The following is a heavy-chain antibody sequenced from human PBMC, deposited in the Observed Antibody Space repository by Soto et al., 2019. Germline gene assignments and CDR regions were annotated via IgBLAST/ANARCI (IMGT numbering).Heavy chain of an antibody. CDR3: AREGEIEYSGQLDY. CDR2: IYYSGST. CDR1: GGSISSSSYY. J-gene: IGHJ4*02. V-gene: IGHV4-39*02. Sequence: SETLSLTCTVSGGSISSSSYYWGWIRQPPGKGLEWIGSIYYSGSTYYNPSLKSRVTISVDTSKNQFSLKLSSVTAADTAVYYCAREGEIEYSGQLDYWGQGTLVTVSS. D-gene: IGHD5-12*01.